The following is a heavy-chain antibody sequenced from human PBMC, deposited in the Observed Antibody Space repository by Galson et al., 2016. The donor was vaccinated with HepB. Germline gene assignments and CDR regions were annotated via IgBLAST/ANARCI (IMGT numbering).Heavy chain of an antibody. Sequence: SLRLSCAVSGFTFSRHNMNWARQAPGKGLEWVSSISSSSSYIYYADSVKGRFTISRDNANNSLYLQMNSLRADDTAVYYCARDGGEGKWLVMHCFDYWGQGALVTVSS. V-gene: IGHV3-21*01. CDR1: GFTFSRHN. CDR3: ARDGGEGKWLVMHCFDY. D-gene: IGHD6-19*01. J-gene: IGHJ4*02. CDR2: ISSSSSYI.